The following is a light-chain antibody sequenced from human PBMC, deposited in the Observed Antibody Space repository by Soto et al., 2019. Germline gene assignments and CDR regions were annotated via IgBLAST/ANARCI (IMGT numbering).Light chain of an antibody. Sequence: QSALTQPPSASGSPGQSVTISCTGTSSDVGGYSFVSWYQQHPGKAPKVLIYDVNKRPSGVPDRFSGSKSGNTASLTVSGLQAEDEAHYYCTSHAGSDNPFVFGTGTKLTVL. CDR3: TSHAGSDNPFV. CDR1: SSDVGGYSF. J-gene: IGLJ1*01. CDR2: DVN. V-gene: IGLV2-8*01.